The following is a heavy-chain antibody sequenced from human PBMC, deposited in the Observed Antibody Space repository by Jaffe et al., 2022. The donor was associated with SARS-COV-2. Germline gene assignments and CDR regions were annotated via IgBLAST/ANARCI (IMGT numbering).Heavy chain of an antibody. CDR3: VKPEYNDGWYPDC. V-gene: IGHV3-64D*09. Sequence: EVQLVESGGGLVQPGGSLRLSCLVSGFTFSSYAMHWVRQAPGKGLEYVSAISSDGGTTYYTDSVRGRFTISRDNSKNTLYLQMSSLRAEDTAVYYCVKPEYNDGWYPDCWGQGTLVTVSS. CDR1: GFTFSSYA. CDR2: ISSDGGTT. J-gene: IGHJ4*02. D-gene: IGHD6-19*01.